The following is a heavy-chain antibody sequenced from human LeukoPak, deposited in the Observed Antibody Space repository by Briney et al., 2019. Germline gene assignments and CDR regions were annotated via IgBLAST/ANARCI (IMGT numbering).Heavy chain of an antibody. J-gene: IGHJ6*03. Sequence: ASVKVSCKASGGTFSSYAISWVRQAPGQGLEWMGGIIPIFGTANYAQKFQGRVTITTDESTSTAYMELSSLRSEDTAVYYCARGHTGRFGDLLPLPYYYYMDVWGKGTTVTVSS. D-gene: IGHD3-10*01. CDR1: GGTFSSYA. V-gene: IGHV1-69*05. CDR2: IIPIFGTA. CDR3: ARGHTGRFGDLLPLPYYYYMDV.